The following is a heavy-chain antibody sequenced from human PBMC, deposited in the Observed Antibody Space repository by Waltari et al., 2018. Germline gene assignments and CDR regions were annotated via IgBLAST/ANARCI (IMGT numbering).Heavy chain of an antibody. V-gene: IGHV4-34*01. CDR1: GGSFSGYY. CDR3: ARGLIGLRCHFDY. D-gene: IGHD4-17*01. J-gene: IGHJ4*02. CDR2: INHSGST. Sequence: QVQLQQWGAGLLKPSETLSLTCAVYGGSFSGYYWSWIRQPPGKGLEWIGEINHSGSTNYNPSLKSRVTISVDTSKNQFSLKLSSVTAADTAVYYCARGLIGLRCHFDYWGQGTLVTVSS.